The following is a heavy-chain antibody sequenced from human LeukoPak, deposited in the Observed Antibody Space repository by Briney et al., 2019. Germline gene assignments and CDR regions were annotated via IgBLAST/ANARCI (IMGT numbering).Heavy chain of an antibody. CDR2: ISSNGGST. CDR3: VKAIPPQTL. J-gene: IGHJ6*02. Sequence: GGSLRLSCSASGLPFSTYAMHWVRQTPGKGLEFVSAISSNGGSTYCADSVKGRFTISRDNSKDTLYLQMSSLRAEDTAVYYCVKAIPPQTLWGQGTTVTVSS. CDR1: GLPFSTYA. D-gene: IGHD2-21*01. V-gene: IGHV3-64D*06.